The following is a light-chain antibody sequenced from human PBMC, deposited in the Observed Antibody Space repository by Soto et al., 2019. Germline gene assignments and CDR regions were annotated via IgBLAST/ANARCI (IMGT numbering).Light chain of an antibody. J-gene: IGKJ1*01. V-gene: IGKV1-5*01. CDR2: AAS. Sequence: DIQMTQSPSTLSASIGDRVTITCRASQSISSWLAWYQQKPGKAPKLLISAASTLQSGVPRRFSGSGSGTDFTLPISSLQPDDFATYYCQQYNSYSPATFGQGTKVDIK. CDR3: QQYNSYSPAT. CDR1: QSISSW.